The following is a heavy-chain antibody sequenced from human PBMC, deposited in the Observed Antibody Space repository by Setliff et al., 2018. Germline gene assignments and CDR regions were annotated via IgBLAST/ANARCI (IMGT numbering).Heavy chain of an antibody. J-gene: IGHJ3*02. CDR3: ARKGISALSGAFDM. CDR1: GGSISNYY. CDR2: IYTSGST. Sequence: SETLSLTCTVSGGSISNYYWSWIRQPAGKGLERIGRIYTSGSTNYNPSLKSRVTMSVDTSKNQFSLKLSSVTAADTALYYCARKGISALSGAFDMWGQGTMVTVSS. D-gene: IGHD1-26*01. V-gene: IGHV4-4*07.